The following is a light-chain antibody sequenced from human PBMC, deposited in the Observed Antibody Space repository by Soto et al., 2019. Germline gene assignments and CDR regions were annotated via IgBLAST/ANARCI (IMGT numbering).Light chain of an antibody. CDR3: QQTYSIPLT. CDR1: QTINNY. CDR2: AAY. Sequence: DIQMTQCPSSLYASVEDRVTITCRTSQTINNYLNWYQQKPGRAPKLLIYAAYNLQSGVPSRFSGSGSGTDFTLAISALQPDDFATYFCQQTYSIPLTFGGGTKVDVK. J-gene: IGKJ4*01. V-gene: IGKV1-39*01.